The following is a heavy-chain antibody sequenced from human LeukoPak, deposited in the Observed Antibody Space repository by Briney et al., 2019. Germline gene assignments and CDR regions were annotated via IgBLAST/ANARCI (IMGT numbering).Heavy chain of an antibody. CDR3: ARMDLDGGDSIGFDS. CDR2: INPNIGDA. V-gene: IGHV1-2*02. CDR1: GYTFTGFF. D-gene: IGHD2-21*02. Sequence: ASVKVSCKASGYTFTGFFMHWVRQAPGQGLEWMGWINPNIGDAYYAQKFQGRVTMTRDRSINTAYMELSRLTSDDTAVYYWARMDLDGGDSIGFDSWGQGTLVTVSS. J-gene: IGHJ5*01.